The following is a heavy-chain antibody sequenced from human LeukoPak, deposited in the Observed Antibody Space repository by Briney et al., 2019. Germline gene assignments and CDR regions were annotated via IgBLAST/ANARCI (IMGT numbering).Heavy chain of an antibody. V-gene: IGHV3-23*01. CDR1: GFTFSSYA. D-gene: IGHD3-22*01. J-gene: IGHJ4*02. CDR3: AKDRVSVYYYDSSGYHYFVY. Sequence: PGGLLRLSCAASGFTFSSYAMSWVRQAPGKGLEWVSAISGSGGSTYYADSVKGRFTISRDNSKNTLYLQMNSLRAEDTAVYYCAKDRVSVYYYDSSGYHYFVYWGQGTLVTVSS. CDR2: ISGSGGST.